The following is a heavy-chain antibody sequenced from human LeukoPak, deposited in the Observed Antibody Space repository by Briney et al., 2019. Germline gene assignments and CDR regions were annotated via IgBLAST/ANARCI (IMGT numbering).Heavy chain of an antibody. D-gene: IGHD1-26*01. CDR2: IRSKAYGGTT. CDR3: ARVDWEVRANDY. V-gene: IGHV3-49*04. Sequence: GGSLRLSCTASGFTFGDYAMSWVRQAPGKGLEWVGFIRSKAYGGTTEYAASVKGRFTISRDDSKSIAYLQMNSLRAEDTAVYYCARVDWEVRANDYWGQGTLVTVSS. CDR1: GFTFGDYA. J-gene: IGHJ4*02.